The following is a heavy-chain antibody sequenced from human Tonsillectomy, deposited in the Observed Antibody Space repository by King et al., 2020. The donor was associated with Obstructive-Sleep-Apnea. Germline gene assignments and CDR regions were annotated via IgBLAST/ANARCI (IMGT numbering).Heavy chain of an antibody. V-gene: IGHV1-3*04. J-gene: IGHJ4*02. CDR2: IATVNGNT. D-gene: IGHD3-3*01. CDR1: GYTFKDFA. CDR3: AREMFDLWSGPLDH. Sequence: QLVQSGAKMKMPGASVKVSCEASGYTFKDFAIHWVRQAPGQRPEWMGWIATVNGNTKYSRSLRGRVTITADASANRVYMELRNLRSEDTAVYYCAREMFDLWSGPLDHWGPGTLVTVSS.